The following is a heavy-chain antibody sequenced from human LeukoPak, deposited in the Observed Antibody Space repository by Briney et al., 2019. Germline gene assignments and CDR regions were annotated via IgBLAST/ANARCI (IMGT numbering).Heavy chain of an antibody. Sequence: ASVKVSCKASGYTFTGYYMHWVRQAPGQGLEWVGWINPEGGGTDYAQKFQGRVTMTRDTSISTAYMEMSRLRSDDTAVYYCARDLRANTFDYWGQGTLVTVSS. J-gene: IGHJ4*02. V-gene: IGHV1-2*02. CDR2: INPEGGGT. CDR1: GYTFTGYY. D-gene: IGHD4/OR15-4a*01. CDR3: ARDLRANTFDY.